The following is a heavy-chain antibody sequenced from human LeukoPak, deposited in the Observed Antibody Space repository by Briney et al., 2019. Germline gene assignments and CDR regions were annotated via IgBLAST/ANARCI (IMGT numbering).Heavy chain of an antibody. CDR1: GYTFATYG. V-gene: IGHV1-18*01. Sequence: ASVTVSCKASGYTFATYGFCWVRQAPGHGLEWMGWISANMGKTDYARKFQGRVTITTDTSTSTAYMELRSLRPDDTAVYYCAKVAGDRMDYWGQGTLLTVSS. J-gene: IGHJ4*02. CDR3: AKVAGDRMDY. D-gene: IGHD6-13*01. CDR2: ISANMGKT.